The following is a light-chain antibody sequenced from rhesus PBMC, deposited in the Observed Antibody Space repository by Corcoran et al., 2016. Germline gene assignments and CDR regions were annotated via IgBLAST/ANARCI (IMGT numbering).Light chain of an antibody. J-gene: IGKJ1*01. V-gene: IGKV1-74*01. CDR1: ENVNNY. CDR3: QHNYGTPRT. CDR2: KAS. Sequence: DIQMTQSPSSLSASVGDRVTITCRTSENVNNYLNWYQQKPGKAHKLLIYKASTLQSGVPSRFSGRGVGTDYTFTISILQSEDVATYSCQHNYGTPRTFGQGTKVEIK.